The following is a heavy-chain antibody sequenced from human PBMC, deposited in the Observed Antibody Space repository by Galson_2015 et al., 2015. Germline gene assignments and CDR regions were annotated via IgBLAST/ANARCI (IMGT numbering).Heavy chain of an antibody. V-gene: IGHV3-23*01. D-gene: IGHD6-19*01. Sequence: LRLSCAASGFTFSSYAMSWVRQAPGKGLEWVSAISGSGGSTYYADSVKGRFTISRDNSKNTLYLQMNSLRVEDTAVYYCAKADQQWLAYYYYYMDVWGKGTTVTVSS. CDR3: AKADQQWLAYYYYYMDV. CDR1: GFTFSSYA. CDR2: ISGSGGST. J-gene: IGHJ6*03.